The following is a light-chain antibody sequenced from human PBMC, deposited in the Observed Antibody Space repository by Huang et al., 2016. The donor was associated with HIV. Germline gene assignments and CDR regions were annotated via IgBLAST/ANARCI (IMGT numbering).Light chain of an antibody. CDR3: QQSYSNLIT. V-gene: IGKV1-39*01. Sequence: DIQMTQSPSSLSASIGDRVTITCRASQAINGYLNWYQQRPSQAPRLLIFDASTVHSGVPSRFSGSGSGTDFTLTINNVQSEDVATYFCQQSYSNLITFGQGSRL. CDR1: QAINGY. CDR2: DAS. J-gene: IGKJ5*01.